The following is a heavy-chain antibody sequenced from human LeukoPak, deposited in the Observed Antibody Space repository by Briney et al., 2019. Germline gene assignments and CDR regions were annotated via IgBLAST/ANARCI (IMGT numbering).Heavy chain of an antibody. CDR2: INHSGNT. J-gene: IGHJ3*02. CDR3: ASCPVNGGNSLYDAFDI. CDR1: GGSFSGYY. Sequence: PSETLSLTCAVYGGSFSGYYWTWIRQPPGKGLEWIGEINHSGNTNYNPSLKSRVTISVDTSKNQFSLKLSSVTAADTAVYYCASCPVNGGNSLYDAFDIWGQGTMVTVSS. V-gene: IGHV4-34*01. D-gene: IGHD4-23*01.